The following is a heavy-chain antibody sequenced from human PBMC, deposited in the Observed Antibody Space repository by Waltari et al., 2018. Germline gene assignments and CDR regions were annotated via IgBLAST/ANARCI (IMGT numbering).Heavy chain of an antibody. CDR2: IYYSGST. J-gene: IGHJ5*02. Sequence: QVQLQESGPGLVKPSETLSLTCTVSGGSNSSYYWSWIRQPPGKGLEWIGYIYYSGSTNYNPSLKSRVTISVDTSKNQFSLKLSSVTAADMAVYYCARGGGNWFDPWGQGTLVTVSS. CDR3: ARGGGNWFDP. V-gene: IGHV4-59*01. CDR1: GGSNSSYY. D-gene: IGHD2-15*01.